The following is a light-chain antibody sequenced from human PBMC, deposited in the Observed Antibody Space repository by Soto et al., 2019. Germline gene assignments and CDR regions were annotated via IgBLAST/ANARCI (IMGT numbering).Light chain of an antibody. J-gene: IGKJ1*01. CDR1: QSISSSF. CDR2: GTS. Sequence: EIVLTQSPGTLSLSPGESATLSCRASQSISSSFFAWYQHKPGQAPRLLIYGTSNRATGIPDRFSGSGSGTDFTLTISRLEPADFAVYYCQYYGSSSTFGQGTKVDIK. V-gene: IGKV3-20*01. CDR3: QYYGSSST.